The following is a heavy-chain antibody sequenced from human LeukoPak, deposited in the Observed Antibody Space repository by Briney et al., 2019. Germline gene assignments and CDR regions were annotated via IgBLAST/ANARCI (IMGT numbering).Heavy chain of an antibody. V-gene: IGHV3-23*01. CDR1: GFTFSSYA. CDR3: VRERLTSSQNPSVALDY. CDR2: ISGSGGST. J-gene: IGHJ4*02. Sequence: GGSLRLSCAASGFTFSSYAMSWVRQAPGKGLEWVSAISGSGGSTYYADSVKGRFTISRDNSKNTLYLQMNSLRAEDTAVYYCVRERLTSSQNPSVALDYWGQGTLVTVSS. D-gene: IGHD6-19*01.